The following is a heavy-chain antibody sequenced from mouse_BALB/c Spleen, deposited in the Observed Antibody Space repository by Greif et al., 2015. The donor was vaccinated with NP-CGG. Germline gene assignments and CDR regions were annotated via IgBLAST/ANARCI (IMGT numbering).Heavy chain of an antibody. CDR2: IYPGDGDT. CDR1: GYAFSSSG. V-gene: IGHV1-82*01. Sequence: QVQLQQSGPELVKPGASVKISCKAPGYAFSSSGMNWVKQRPGQGLEWIGRIYPGDGDTNYNGKFKGKATLTADKSSSTACMQLSSLTSVDSAVYFCATSFAYWGQGTLVTVSA. CDR3: ATSFAY. J-gene: IGHJ3*01.